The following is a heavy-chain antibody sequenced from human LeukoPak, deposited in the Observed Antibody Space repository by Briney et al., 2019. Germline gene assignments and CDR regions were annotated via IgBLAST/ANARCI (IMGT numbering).Heavy chain of an antibody. Sequence: GGSLRLSCEASGFTFGIYAMHWVRQAPGKGLEYISGISSNGYSTYYANSVKGRFTISRDNSKNTLHLQMGSLRDEDMAVFYCAREATTKTGRVYYFDYWGQGTLVTVSS. D-gene: IGHD3-16*01. J-gene: IGHJ4*02. V-gene: IGHV3-64*01. CDR3: AREATTKTGRVYYFDY. CDR2: ISSNGYST. CDR1: GFTFGIYA.